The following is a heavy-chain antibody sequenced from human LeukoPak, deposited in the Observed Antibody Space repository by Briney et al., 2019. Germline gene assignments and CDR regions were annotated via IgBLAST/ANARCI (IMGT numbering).Heavy chain of an antibody. J-gene: IGHJ6*02. CDR3: ARDQWLAYYYHGMDV. CDR2: INSDGSS. D-gene: IGHD6-19*01. Sequence: PGGSLRLSCAASGFTFSRYWMHWVRQAPGKGLVWVSRINSDGSSRYADSAKGRFTISRDNAKNTLYLQMNSLRAEDTAIYYCARDQWLAYYYHGMDVWGQGTTVTVSS. V-gene: IGHV3-74*01. CDR1: GFTFSRYW.